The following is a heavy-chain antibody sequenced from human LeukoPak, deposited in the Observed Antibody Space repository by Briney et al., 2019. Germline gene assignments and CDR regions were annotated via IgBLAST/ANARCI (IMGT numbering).Heavy chain of an antibody. V-gene: IGHV4-34*01. D-gene: IGHD3-22*01. CDR1: GGSFSGYY. Sequence: PSETLSLTCAVYGGSFSGYYWSWIRQPPGKGLEWIVEINHSGSTNYNPSLKSRVTISVDTSKNQFSLKLSSVTAADTAVYYCARGRRMIVVVIPSYYFDYWGQGTLVTVSS. CDR2: INHSGST. J-gene: IGHJ4*02. CDR3: ARGRRMIVVVIPSYYFDY.